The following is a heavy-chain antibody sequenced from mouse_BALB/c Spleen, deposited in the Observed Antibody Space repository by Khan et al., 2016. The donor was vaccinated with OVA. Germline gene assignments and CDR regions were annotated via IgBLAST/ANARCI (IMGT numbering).Heavy chain of an antibody. CDR1: GFSLDRYG. CDR2: IWGDGNT. CDR3: ASFMISGGYYAMDY. V-gene: IGHV2-3*01. Sequence: QVQLKESGPGLVAPSQSLSITCTVSGFSLDRYGVNWVRQPPGKGLEWLGVIWGDGNTNYHSALISRLNINKANSKSQVFLKLNSLQTDDTATYFCASFMISGGYYAMDYWGQGTSVTVSS. D-gene: IGHD2-4*01. J-gene: IGHJ4*01.